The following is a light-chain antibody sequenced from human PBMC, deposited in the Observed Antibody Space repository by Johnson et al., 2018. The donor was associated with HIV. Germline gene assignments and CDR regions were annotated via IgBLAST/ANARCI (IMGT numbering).Light chain of an antibody. V-gene: IGLV1-51*01. CDR3: GTWDGSLSAGV. CDR2: DNN. J-gene: IGLJ1*01. Sequence: QLVLTQPPSVSAAPGQKVTISCSGSSSNIGNNYVSWYQQLPGTAPKLLIYDNNKRPSGIPDRFSGSKSGTSATLGITGLQTGDEADYYCGTWDGSLSAGVFGTGTKVTVL. CDR1: SSNIGNNY.